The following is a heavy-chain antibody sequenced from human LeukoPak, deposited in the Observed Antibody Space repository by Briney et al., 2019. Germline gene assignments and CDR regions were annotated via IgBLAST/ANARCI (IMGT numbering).Heavy chain of an antibody. CDR1: GGTFSSYA. CDR2: IIPIFGTA. Sequence: SVKVSCKASGGTFSSYAISWVRQAPGQGLEWMGGIIPIFGTANYAQKFQGRVTITADESTSTAYMELSSLRSEDTAVYYCARGAKLELRLFDYWGQGTLVTVSS. J-gene: IGHJ4*02. CDR3: ARGAKLELRLFDY. V-gene: IGHV1-69*01. D-gene: IGHD1-7*01.